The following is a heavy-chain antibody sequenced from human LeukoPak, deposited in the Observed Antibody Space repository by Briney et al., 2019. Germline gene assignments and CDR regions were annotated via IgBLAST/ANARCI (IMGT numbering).Heavy chain of an antibody. Sequence: SETLSLTCTVSGGSISSYYWSWIRQPPGKGLEWIGYIYYSGSTNYNPSLKSRVTISVDTSKNQFSLKLSSVTAADTAVYYCARLQSIAARPMFDPWGQGTLVTVSS. D-gene: IGHD6-6*01. CDR1: GGSISSYY. J-gene: IGHJ5*02. V-gene: IGHV4-59*08. CDR2: IYYSGST. CDR3: ARLQSIAARPMFDP.